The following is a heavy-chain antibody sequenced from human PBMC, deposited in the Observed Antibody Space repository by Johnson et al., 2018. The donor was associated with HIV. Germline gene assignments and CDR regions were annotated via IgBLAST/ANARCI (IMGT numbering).Heavy chain of an antibody. J-gene: IGHJ3*01. CDR2: VSYDGSTK. V-gene: IGHV3-30*04. Sequence: QVQLVESGGGVVQPGRSLRLSCAASGFTFTSYAMHWVRQAPGKGLEWVAVVSYDGSTKYYADSVKGRFTISRDNSENPLYLQMNSLRAEDTAVFFCARDWAWRGILKGGGAFDVWGQGTLVTVSA. CDR1: GFTFTSYA. D-gene: IGHD3-16*01. CDR3: ARDWAWRGILKGGGAFDV.